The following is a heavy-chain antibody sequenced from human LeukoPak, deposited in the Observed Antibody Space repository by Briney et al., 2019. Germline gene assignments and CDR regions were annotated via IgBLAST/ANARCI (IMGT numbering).Heavy chain of an antibody. J-gene: IGHJ4*02. CDR2: TSYDGSNK. D-gene: IGHD3-3*01. Sequence: GGSLRLSCAASGFTFSSYAMHWVRQAPGEGLEWVAVTSYDGSNKYYADSVKGRFTISRDNSKNTLYLQMSSLRIEDTAVYYCAREGRYDFWSGYDDYWGQGTLVTVSS. V-gene: IGHV3-30-3*01. CDR3: AREGRYDFWSGYDDY. CDR1: GFTFSSYA.